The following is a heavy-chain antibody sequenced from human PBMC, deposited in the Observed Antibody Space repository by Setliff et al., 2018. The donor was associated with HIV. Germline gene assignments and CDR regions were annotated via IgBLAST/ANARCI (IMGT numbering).Heavy chain of an antibody. D-gene: IGHD1-1*01. Sequence: PSETLSLTCAVDGGSFSSYYWSWIRQPPGKGLEWIGEINHSGSTNYNPSLKSRVTISVDTSKNQFSLKVSSVTAADTAVYYCARERSLITNLRYFDSWGQGTLVTVSS. V-gene: IGHV4-34*01. CDR3: ARERSLITNLRYFDS. J-gene: IGHJ4*02. CDR2: INHSGST. CDR1: GGSFSSYY.